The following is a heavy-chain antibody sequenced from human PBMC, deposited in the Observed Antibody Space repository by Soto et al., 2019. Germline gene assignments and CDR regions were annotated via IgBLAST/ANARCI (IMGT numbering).Heavy chain of an antibody. D-gene: IGHD6-13*01. V-gene: IGHV3-23*01. CDR3: AKDAIMVSSSFNYFDF. CDR1: GFIPSSYA. CDR2: ISGSGGAT. Sequence: GGSLRLSCVVSGFIPSSYAMSWVRQAPGKGLEWVSGISGSGGATSYADSVKGRFTISRGNSKNTLYLQMNSLSAEGTAIYYCAKDAIMVSSSFNYFDFWGQGALVTVSS. J-gene: IGHJ4*02.